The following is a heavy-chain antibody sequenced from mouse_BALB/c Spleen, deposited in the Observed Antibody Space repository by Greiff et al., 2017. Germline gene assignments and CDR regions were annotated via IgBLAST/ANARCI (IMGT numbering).Heavy chain of an antibody. D-gene: IGHD2-4*01. CDR3: ARCDYDGDWYFDV. J-gene: IGHJ1*01. Sequence: DVKLQESGPGLVKPSQSLSLTCTVTGYSITSDYAWNWIRQFPGNKLEWMGYISYSGSTSYNPSLKSRISITRDTSKNQFFLQLNSVTTEDTATYYCARCDYDGDWYFDVWGAGTTVTVSS. CDR2: ISYSGST. CDR1: GYSITSDYA. V-gene: IGHV3-2*02.